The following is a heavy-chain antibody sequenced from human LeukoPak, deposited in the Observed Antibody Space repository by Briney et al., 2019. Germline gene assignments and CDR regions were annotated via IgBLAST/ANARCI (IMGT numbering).Heavy chain of an antibody. CDR3: ARGTYYYDTAFDY. D-gene: IGHD3-22*01. Sequence: SLETLSLTRTVSGGSIRSYYWSSIRQPPGKGQEWIGYIYYSGSTNYNPSLKSRVTLSVDTSKNQFSLKLSSVTAADTALYYCARGTYYYDTAFDYWGQGTPVTVSS. CDR1: GGSIRSYY. CDR2: IYYSGST. V-gene: IGHV4-59*01. J-gene: IGHJ4*02.